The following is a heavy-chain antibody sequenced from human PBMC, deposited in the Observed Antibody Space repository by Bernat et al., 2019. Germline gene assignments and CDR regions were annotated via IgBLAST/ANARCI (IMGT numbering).Heavy chain of an antibody. CDR3: ARESSSWPVGALDY. J-gene: IGHJ4*02. CDR2: ISYDGSNK. CDR1: GFTFSSYA. V-gene: IGHV3-30*01. D-gene: IGHD6-13*01. Sequence: QVQLVESGGGVVQPGRSLRLSCAASGFTFSSYAMHWVRQAPGKGLEWVAVISYDGSNKYYADSVKGRFTISRDNSKNTLYLQMNSLRAEDTAVYYGARESSSWPVGALDYWGQGTLVTVSS.